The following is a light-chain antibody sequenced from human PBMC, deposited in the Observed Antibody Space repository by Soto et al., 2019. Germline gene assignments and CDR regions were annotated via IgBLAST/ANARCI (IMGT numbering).Light chain of an antibody. Sequence: DIQMTQSPSTLSASVGDTVTITCRASQTISGWLSWYQQRPGKAPNLLIFDAYTLESGVPSRFSGSGSGTNFTLTISSLQSDDFATYYCLQYNGYYRTFGKGTKV. CDR3: LQYNGYYRT. V-gene: IGKV1-5*01. J-gene: IGKJ1*01. CDR2: DAY. CDR1: QTISGW.